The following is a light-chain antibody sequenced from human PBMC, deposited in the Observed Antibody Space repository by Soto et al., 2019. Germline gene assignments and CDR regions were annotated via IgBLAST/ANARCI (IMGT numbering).Light chain of an antibody. CDR1: QGLVKW. V-gene: IGKV1-12*01. CDR3: QQTSSFPLT. Sequence: DLQVTQSPSSVSASVGDRVTITCRASQGLVKWLAWYQQKPGKAPKLLIYAASSFQSGVPSRFNGSGSGTDFTLTISSLQPVDFATYYCQQTSSFPLTFGGGTKVEIK. CDR2: AAS. J-gene: IGKJ4*01.